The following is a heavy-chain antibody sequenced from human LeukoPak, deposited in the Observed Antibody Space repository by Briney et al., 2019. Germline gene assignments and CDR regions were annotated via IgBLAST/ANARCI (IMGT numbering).Heavy chain of an antibody. CDR2: ISAYNGNT. J-gene: IGHJ4*02. CDR1: GYTFTSCG. V-gene: IGHV1-18*01. D-gene: IGHD3-16*02. Sequence: ASVKVSCKASGYTFTSCGISWVRQAPGQGLEWMGWISAYNGNTNYAQKLQGRVTMTTDTSTSTAYMELRSLRSDDTAVYYCARDQHVWGSYRTFDYWGQGTLVTVSS. CDR3: ARDQHVWGSYRTFDY.